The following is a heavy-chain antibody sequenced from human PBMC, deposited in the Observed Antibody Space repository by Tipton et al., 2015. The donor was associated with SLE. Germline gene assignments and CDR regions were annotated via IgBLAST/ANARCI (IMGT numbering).Heavy chain of an antibody. J-gene: IGHJ3*02. CDR1: GGSISSYS. Sequence: PGLVKPSETLSLTCTVSGGSISSYSWNWIRQSAGKGLEWIGRIYATGSTNYNPSLKSRVTISVDTSKNQFSLKLSSVTAADTAVYYCASSSSWWGYAFDIWGQGTMVTVSS. CDR2: IYATGST. V-gene: IGHV4-4*07. CDR3: ASSSSWWGYAFDI. D-gene: IGHD6-13*01.